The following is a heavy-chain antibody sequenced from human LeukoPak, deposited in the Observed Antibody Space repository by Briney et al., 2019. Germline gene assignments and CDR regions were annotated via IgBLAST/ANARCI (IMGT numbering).Heavy chain of an antibody. D-gene: IGHD6-19*01. CDR3: ARTPSIAVAGNEVAYYYYYMDV. CDR1: GFTFSSYE. V-gene: IGHV3-48*03. J-gene: IGHJ6*03. CDR2: ISSSGSTI. Sequence: PGGSLRLSCAASGFTFSSYEMNWVRQAPGKGLEWVSYISSSGSTIYYADSVKGRFTISRDNAKNSLYLQMNSLRAEDTAVYYCARTPSIAVAGNEVAYYYYYMDVWGKGTTVTISS.